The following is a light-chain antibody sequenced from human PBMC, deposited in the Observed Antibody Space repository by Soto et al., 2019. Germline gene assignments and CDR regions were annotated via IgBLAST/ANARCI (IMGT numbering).Light chain of an antibody. J-gene: IGKJ2*01. CDR2: GAS. CDR3: QQYDNSPMYT. V-gene: IGKV3-20*01. CDR1: QSFNSSY. Sequence: TQSPGTLSLSPGDRATLSCRARQSFNSSYLVWYQQKPGQAPRLLIYGASTRATGIPDRFSGSGSGTDFTLTINSLEPEDFAVYYCQQYDNSPMYTFGQGTKLEIK.